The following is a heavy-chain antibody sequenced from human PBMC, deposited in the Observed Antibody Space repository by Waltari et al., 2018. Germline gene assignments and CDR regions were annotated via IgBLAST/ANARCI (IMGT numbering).Heavy chain of an antibody. CDR1: GFTFSSYG. Sequence: QVQLVESGGGVVQPGRSLRLSCAASGFTFSSYGMHWVRQAPGQGLEWVAVISYDGSNKYYADSVKGRFTISRDNSKNTLYLQMNSLRAEDTAVYYCAKDRRPTHDILTGSPFDYWGQGTLVTVSS. CDR2: ISYDGSNK. D-gene: IGHD3-9*01. J-gene: IGHJ4*02. CDR3: AKDRRPTHDILTGSPFDY. V-gene: IGHV3-30*18.